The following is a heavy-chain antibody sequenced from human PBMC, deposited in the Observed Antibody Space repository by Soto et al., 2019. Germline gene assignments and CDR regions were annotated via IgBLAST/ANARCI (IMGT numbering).Heavy chain of an antibody. CDR3: ARGGATELHYYYYGMDV. V-gene: IGHV1-69*13. CDR1: GGTFSSYA. J-gene: IGHJ6*02. D-gene: IGHD1-26*01. Sequence: GASVKVSCKASGGTFSSYAISWVRQAPGQGLEWMGGIIPIFGTANYAQKFQGRVTITADESTSTAYMELSSLRSEDTAVYYCARGGATELHYYYYGMDVWGQGTTVTVSS. CDR2: IIPIFGTA.